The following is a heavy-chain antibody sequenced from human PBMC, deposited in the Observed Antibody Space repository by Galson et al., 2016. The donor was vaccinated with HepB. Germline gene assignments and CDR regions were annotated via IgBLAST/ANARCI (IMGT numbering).Heavy chain of an antibody. Sequence: SLRLSCAASGFTFSSYWMHWVRQAPGKGRVWVARINSDGSDTSTADFVAGRFPISRDNGKNTLDLQMNSLRADDTAVYYCVRGAPFDYWGQGTLVTVSS. CDR1: GFTFSSYW. V-gene: IGHV3-74*01. D-gene: IGHD3-16*01. CDR3: VRGAPFDY. CDR2: INSDGSDT. J-gene: IGHJ4*02.